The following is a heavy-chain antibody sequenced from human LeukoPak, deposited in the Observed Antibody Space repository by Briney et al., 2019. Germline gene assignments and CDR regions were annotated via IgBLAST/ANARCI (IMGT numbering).Heavy chain of an antibody. CDR3: ARYYSSGWYYYYGMDV. V-gene: IGHV3-30*04. Sequence: GGSPRLSCAASGFTFSSYAMHWVRQAPGKGLEWVTVISYDGRNKYYTDSVKGRFTISRDNSKNTLDLQMNSLRAEDTAVYYCARYYSSGWYYYYGMDVWGQGTTVTVSS. CDR1: GFTFSSYA. D-gene: IGHD6-19*01. J-gene: IGHJ6*02. CDR2: ISYDGRNK.